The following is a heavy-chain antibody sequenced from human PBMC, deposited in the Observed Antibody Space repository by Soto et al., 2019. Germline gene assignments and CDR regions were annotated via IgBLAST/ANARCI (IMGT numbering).Heavy chain of an antibody. V-gene: IGHV1-24*01. CDR1: GYTLTELS. Sequence: ASVKVSCKVSGYTLTELSMHWVRQAPGKGLEWIGGFDPEDGETIYAQKFQGRVTMTEDTSTDTAYMELSSLRSDDTAVYYCAREGLVLAPSTVNSDHYYYAMDVWG. D-gene: IGHD3-3*02. CDR3: AREGLVLAPSTVNSDHYYYAMDV. J-gene: IGHJ6*02. CDR2: FDPEDGET.